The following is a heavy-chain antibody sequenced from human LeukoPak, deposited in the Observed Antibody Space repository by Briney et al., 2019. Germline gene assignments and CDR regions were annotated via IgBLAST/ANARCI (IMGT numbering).Heavy chain of an antibody. CDR1: GFTFSSYA. J-gene: IGHJ4*02. CDR2: ISGSGGST. D-gene: IGHD5-12*01. CDR3: ATDGGSGYDWVHY. Sequence: GGSLRLSCAASGFTFSSYAMSWVRQAPGKGLEWVSSISGSGGSTYYADSVKGRFTISRDNSKNTLYLQMNSLRAEDTAVYYCATDGGSGYDWVHYWGQGTLVTVSS. V-gene: IGHV3-23*01.